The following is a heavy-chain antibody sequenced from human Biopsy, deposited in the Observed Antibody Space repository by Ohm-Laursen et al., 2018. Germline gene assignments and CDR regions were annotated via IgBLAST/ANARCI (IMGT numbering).Heavy chain of an antibody. J-gene: IGHJ6*02. Sequence: GTLSLTCAVSGDSVTKYYWSWIRQPPGKGLEWIGHIYYSGRTNYNPSLQSRVSISVDTSRNQVSLTLSSVTAADTAVYYFARDSGILNYGNFKYYHYYGMDVWGQGTKVTVSS. V-gene: IGHV4-59*02. CDR3: ARDSGILNYGNFKYYHYYGMDV. CDR2: IYYSGRT. CDR1: GDSVTKYY. D-gene: IGHD4-11*01.